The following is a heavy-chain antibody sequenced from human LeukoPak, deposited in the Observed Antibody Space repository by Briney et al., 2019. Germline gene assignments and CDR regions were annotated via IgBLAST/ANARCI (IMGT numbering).Heavy chain of an antibody. Sequence: SETLSLTCAVYGGSFSGYYWSWIRQPPGKGLEWIGEINHSGSTNYNPSLKSRVTISVDTSKNQFSLKLSSVTAADTAVYYCARSKSSASPARITMVRGVISSYGMDVWGQGTTVTVSS. D-gene: IGHD3-10*01. V-gene: IGHV4-34*01. CDR2: INHSGST. J-gene: IGHJ6*02. CDR3: ARSKSSASPARITMVRGVISSYGMDV. CDR1: GGSFSGYY.